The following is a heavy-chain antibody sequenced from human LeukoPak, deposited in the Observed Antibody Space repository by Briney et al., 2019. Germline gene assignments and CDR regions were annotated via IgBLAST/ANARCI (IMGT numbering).Heavy chain of an antibody. Sequence: PGRSLRLSCAASGFTFDDYAMHWVRQAPGKGLEWVSDISWNSGRIGYADSVKGRFTISRDNAKNSLYLQMNSLRVEDTALYYCAKDFYRLGEFDAFDNWGQGTMVTVSS. CDR1: GFTFDDYA. V-gene: IGHV3-9*01. CDR2: ISWNSGRI. CDR3: AKDFYRLGEFDAFDN. D-gene: IGHD3-16*01. J-gene: IGHJ3*02.